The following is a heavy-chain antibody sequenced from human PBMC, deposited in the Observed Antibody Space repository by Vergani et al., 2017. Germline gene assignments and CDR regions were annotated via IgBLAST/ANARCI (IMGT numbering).Heavy chain of an antibody. J-gene: IGHJ6*03. CDR2: INPNSGGT. CDR3: ARGSSYYDSSGYYHLWYYYYMDV. Sequence: QVQLVQSGAEVKKPGASVKVSCKASGYTFTGYYMHWVRQAPGQGLEWMGRINPNSGGTNYAQKFQGRVTMTRDTSISTAYMELSRLRSDDTAVYYCARGSSYYDSSGYYHLWYYYYMDVWGKGTTVTVSS. CDR1: GYTFTGYY. V-gene: IGHV1-2*06. D-gene: IGHD3-22*01.